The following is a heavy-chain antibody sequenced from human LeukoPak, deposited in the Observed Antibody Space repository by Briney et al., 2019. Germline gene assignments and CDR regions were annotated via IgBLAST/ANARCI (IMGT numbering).Heavy chain of an antibody. Sequence: PSETLSLTCTVSGGSISSGDYYWGWIRQLPGKGLEWIGYIYYSGRTYYNPSLKSRLTISVDTSKNQFSLNLNSVTAADTAVYYCARTCQGSGSYYDRWGQGTLVTVSS. D-gene: IGHD3-10*01. CDR1: GGSISSGDYY. J-gene: IGHJ4*02. CDR2: IYYSGRT. V-gene: IGHV4-31*03. CDR3: ARTCQGSGSYYDR.